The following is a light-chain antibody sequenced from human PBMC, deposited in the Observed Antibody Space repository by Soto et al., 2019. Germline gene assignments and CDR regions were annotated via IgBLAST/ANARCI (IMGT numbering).Light chain of an antibody. Sequence: DIQMTQSPSTLSASVGDRVTITCRASQSISSWLAWYQQKPGKAPNLLIYAASTLESGVPSRFSGSGSGTDFTLTISSLQLEDFATYYCQQNYSTPLAFGGGTKVDIK. J-gene: IGKJ4*01. CDR2: AAS. CDR1: QSISSW. CDR3: QQNYSTPLA. V-gene: IGKV1-39*01.